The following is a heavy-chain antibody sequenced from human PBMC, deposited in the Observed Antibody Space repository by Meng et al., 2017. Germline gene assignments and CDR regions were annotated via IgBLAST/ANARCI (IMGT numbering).Heavy chain of an antibody. V-gene: IGHV1-46*01. CDR3: ARALSDDSSGYYNSLDY. CDR1: GYTFTSYY. J-gene: IGHJ4*02. Sequence: ASVNVSCKASGYTFTSYYMHWVRQAPGQGLEWMGIINPSGGSTSYAQKFQGRVTMTRDTSTSTVYMELSSLRSEDTVVYYCARALSDDSSGYYNSLDYWGQGTLVTVSS. D-gene: IGHD3-22*01. CDR2: INPSGGST.